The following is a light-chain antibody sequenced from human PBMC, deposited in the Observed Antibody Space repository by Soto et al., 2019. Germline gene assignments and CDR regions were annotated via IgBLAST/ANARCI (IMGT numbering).Light chain of an antibody. J-gene: IGKJ5*01. Sequence: EIVMTQSPATLSVSPVERATLSCRASQSVSSDLAWYQQKPGQAPSLLIXGASTRATGIPARFSGSGSGTEFNLTISRLQSEDFATYFCQQYNSFSLITFGQGTRLEIK. CDR2: GAS. CDR1: QSVSSD. CDR3: QQYNSFSLIT. V-gene: IGKV3-15*01.